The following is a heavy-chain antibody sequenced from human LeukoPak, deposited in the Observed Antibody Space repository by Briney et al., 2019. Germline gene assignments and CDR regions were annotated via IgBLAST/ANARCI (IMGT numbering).Heavy chain of an antibody. CDR1: GYTLTELS. Sequence: GASVKVSCKVSGYTLTELSMHWVRQAPGKGLEWMGGFDPEDGETIYAQKFQGRVTMTEDTSTDTAYMELSSLRSEDTAVYYCARAVLYKQQPVRSWFYYFDNWGQGTLVTVSS. J-gene: IGHJ4*02. CDR2: FDPEDGET. D-gene: IGHD6-13*01. V-gene: IGHV1-24*01. CDR3: ARAVLYKQQPVRSWFYYFDN.